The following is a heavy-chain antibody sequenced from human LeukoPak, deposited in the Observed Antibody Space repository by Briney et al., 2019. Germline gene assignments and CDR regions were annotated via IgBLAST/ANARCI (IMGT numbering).Heavy chain of an antibody. D-gene: IGHD2-21*02. Sequence: KPGGSLRLSCAASGFTFSSYSMNWVRQAPGKGLEWVSSISSSSSYIYYADSVKGRFTISRDNAKNSLYLQMNSLRAEDTAVYYCARVGVVTTSSSYYYYYMDVWGKGTTVTVSS. CDR3: ARVGVVTTSSSYYYYYMDV. J-gene: IGHJ6*03. V-gene: IGHV3-21*01. CDR1: GFTFSSYS. CDR2: ISSSSSYI.